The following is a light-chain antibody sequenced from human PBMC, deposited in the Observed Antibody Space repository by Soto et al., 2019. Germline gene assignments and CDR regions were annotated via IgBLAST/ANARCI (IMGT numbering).Light chain of an antibody. CDR1: SSNIGAGYD. Sequence: QSVLTQPPSVSGAPGQRVTISCTGSSSNIGAGYDVHWYQQLPGTAPKLLIYGNNNRPSGVPDRFSGSKSGTSASLAITGVQGEDEADYYCQSYDTSLSGSVFGGGTKLTVL. J-gene: IGLJ3*02. V-gene: IGLV1-40*01. CDR2: GNN. CDR3: QSYDTSLSGSV.